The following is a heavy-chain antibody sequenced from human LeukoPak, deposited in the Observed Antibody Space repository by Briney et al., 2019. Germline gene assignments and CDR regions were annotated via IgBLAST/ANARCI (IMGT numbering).Heavy chain of an antibody. Sequence: ASVKVSCKASGGTFSSYAISWVRQAPGQGLEWTGGIIPIFGTVNYAQKFQGRVTITADKSTSTAYMELSSLRSEDTAVYYCARSLFRFLEWSYRSYYYYYMDVWGKGTTVTVPS. J-gene: IGHJ6*03. CDR3: ARSLFRFLEWSYRSYYYYYMDV. CDR2: IIPIFGTV. CDR1: GGTFSSYA. V-gene: IGHV1-69*06. D-gene: IGHD3-3*01.